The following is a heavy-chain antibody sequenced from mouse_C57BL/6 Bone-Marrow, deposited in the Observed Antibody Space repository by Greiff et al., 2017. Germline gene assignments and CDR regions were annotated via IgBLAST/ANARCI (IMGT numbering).Heavy chain of an antibody. CDR2: IWRGGST. J-gene: IGHJ4*01. CDR1: GFSLTRSG. D-gene: IGHD2-5*01. V-gene: IGHV2-5*01. CDR3: AKGGVTRYYYAMDY. Sequence: QVQLQQSGPGLVQPSQSLSITCTVSGFSLTRSGVHWVRQSPGKGLEWLGVIWRGGSTDYNAAFMSRLSITKDNSKSQVFFKMNSLQADDTAIYYCAKGGVTRYYYAMDYWGQGTSVTVSS.